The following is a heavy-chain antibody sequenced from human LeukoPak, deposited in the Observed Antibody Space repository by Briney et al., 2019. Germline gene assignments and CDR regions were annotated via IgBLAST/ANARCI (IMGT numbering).Heavy chain of an antibody. V-gene: IGHV3-30*02. Sequence: GGSLRLSCAASGFTFSSYGMHWVRQAPGKGLEWVAFIRYDGSNKYYADSVKGRFTISRDNSKNTLYLQMNSLRAEDTAVYYCAKVGLPYYYGSGSPQHYYYYYMDVWGKGTTVTISS. D-gene: IGHD3-10*01. J-gene: IGHJ6*03. CDR2: IRYDGSNK. CDR3: AKVGLPYYYGSGSPQHYYYYYMDV. CDR1: GFTFSSYG.